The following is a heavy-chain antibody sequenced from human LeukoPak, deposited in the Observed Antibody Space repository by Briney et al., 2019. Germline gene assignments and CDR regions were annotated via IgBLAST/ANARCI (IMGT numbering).Heavy chain of an antibody. V-gene: IGHV1-2*02. D-gene: IGHD6-13*01. CDR1: EYTFTDYY. CDR3: ARVSTQLVPGDYYYYYGMDV. Sequence: WASVKVSCKASEYTFTDYYMHWVRQAPGQGLEWMGWVNPNNGATNYAQKFQGRVTITRDTSASTAYMELSSLRSEDTAVYYCARVSTQLVPGDYYYYYGMDVWGQGTTVTVSS. CDR2: VNPNNGAT. J-gene: IGHJ6*02.